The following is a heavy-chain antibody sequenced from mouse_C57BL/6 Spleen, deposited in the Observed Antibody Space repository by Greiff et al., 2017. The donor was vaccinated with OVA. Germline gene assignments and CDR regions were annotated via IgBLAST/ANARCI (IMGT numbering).Heavy chain of an antibody. CDR2: IWSGGST. Sequence: VQLQESGPGLVQPSQSLSITCTVSGFSLTSYGVHWVRQSPGKGLEWLGVIWSGGSTDYNAAFISRLSISKYNSKSQVFFKMNSLQADDTAIYYCATSYDGYYWYFDVWGTGTTVTVSS. J-gene: IGHJ1*03. D-gene: IGHD2-3*01. V-gene: IGHV2-2*01. CDR1: GFSLTSYG. CDR3: ATSYDGYYWYFDV.